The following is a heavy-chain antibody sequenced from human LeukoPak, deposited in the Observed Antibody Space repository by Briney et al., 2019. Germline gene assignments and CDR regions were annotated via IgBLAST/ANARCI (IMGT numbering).Heavy chain of an antibody. CDR2: IYYSGST. CDR1: GASMRGAGYS. Sequence: PSETLSLTCSVSGASMRGAGYSWFWIRQFPGKGLEWIGYIYYSGSTAYNPSLKSRVATSLDTSENQFSLNLTSVTAADTAVYFCARDGATGVLDHWGLGTLVTVSS. D-gene: IGHD4/OR15-4a*01. V-gene: IGHV4-31*03. J-gene: IGHJ4*02. CDR3: ARDGATGVLDH.